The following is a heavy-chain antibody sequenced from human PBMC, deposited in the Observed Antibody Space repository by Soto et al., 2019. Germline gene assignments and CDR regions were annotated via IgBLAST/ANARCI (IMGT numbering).Heavy chain of an antibody. CDR2: IGTAGDT. D-gene: IGHD3-22*01. Sequence: PGGSLRLSCAASGFTFSSYDMHWVRQATGKGLEWVSAIGTAGDTYYPGSAKGRFTISRENAKNSLYLQMNSLRAGDTAVYYCARGVSYYDSSGYLYYFDYWGQGTLVTV. V-gene: IGHV3-13*01. J-gene: IGHJ4*02. CDR1: GFTFSSYD. CDR3: ARGVSYYDSSGYLYYFDY.